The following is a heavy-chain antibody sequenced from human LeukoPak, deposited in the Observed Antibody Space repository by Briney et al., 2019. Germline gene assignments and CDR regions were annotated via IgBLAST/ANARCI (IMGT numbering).Heavy chain of an antibody. D-gene: IGHD6-19*01. CDR3: AKDALSGKAWEWLVNFDY. V-gene: IGHV3-23*01. Sequence: GASLRLSCAASGFTFSSYAMSWVRQAPGKGLEWVSVISGSGGSTYYADSAKGRFTISRDNSKNTLFLQMNSLRAEDTAVYYCAKDALSGKAWEWLVNFDYWGQGTLVTVSS. J-gene: IGHJ4*02. CDR1: GFTFSSYA. CDR2: ISGSGGST.